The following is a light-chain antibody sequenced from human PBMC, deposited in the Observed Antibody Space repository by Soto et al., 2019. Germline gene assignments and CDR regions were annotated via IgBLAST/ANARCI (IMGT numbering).Light chain of an antibody. CDR1: SRDVGNYNF. V-gene: IGLV2-11*01. J-gene: IGLJ2*01. CDR2: DVT. Sequence: QSALTQPRSVSGCPGQSVTISCTGTSRDVGNYNFVSWYQQHPGKVPKLIIYDVTQRPSGVPNRFSGSKSGNTASLTVSGLQPDDEADYYCSSYAGSYTLIFGGGTQLTVL. CDR3: SSYAGSYTLI.